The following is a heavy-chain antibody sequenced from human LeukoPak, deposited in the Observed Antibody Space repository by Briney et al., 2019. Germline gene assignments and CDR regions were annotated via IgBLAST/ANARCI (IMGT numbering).Heavy chain of an antibody. D-gene: IGHD5-18*01. Sequence: AASVKVSCKASGYTFTSYAMNWVRQAPGQGLEWMGWISAYNGNTNYAQKLQGRVTMTTDTSTSTAYMELRSLRSDDTAVYYCARDYSYGYGWYYYYGMDVWGQGTTVTVSS. V-gene: IGHV1-18*01. CDR1: GYTFTSYA. J-gene: IGHJ6*02. CDR3: ARDYSYGYGWYYYYGMDV. CDR2: ISAYNGNT.